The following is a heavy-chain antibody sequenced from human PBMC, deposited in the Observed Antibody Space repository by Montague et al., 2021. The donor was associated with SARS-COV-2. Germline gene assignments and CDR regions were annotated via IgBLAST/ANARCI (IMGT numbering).Heavy chain of an antibody. CDR2: INHSGST. D-gene: IGHD3-22*01. Sequence: SETLSLTCAVYGGSFIGYYWSWIRQPPGKGLEWIGDINHSGSTNYNPSLKSRVSISVDTSKNQFSLKLRSVTAADTAVYYCARAIVDVTMIIVVMTGVEHYFAFWGQGTLVTVSS. CDR1: GGSFIGYY. V-gene: IGHV4-34*01. CDR3: ARAIVDVTMIIVVMTGVEHYFAF. J-gene: IGHJ4*02.